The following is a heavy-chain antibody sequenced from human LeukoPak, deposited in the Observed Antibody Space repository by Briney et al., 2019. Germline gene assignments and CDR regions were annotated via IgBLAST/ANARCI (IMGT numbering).Heavy chain of an antibody. D-gene: IGHD5-12*01. J-gene: IGHJ4*02. Sequence: ASVKVSCKASGYTFTSYDINWVRQATGQGLEWMGWMNPNSGNIGYAQKFQGRVTMTRNTSISTAYMELSSLRSEDTAVYYCAREVRAGSEAATISSGFDYWGQGTLVTVSS. CDR2: MNPNSGNI. CDR3: AREVRAGSEAATISSGFDY. V-gene: IGHV1-8*01. CDR1: GYTFTSYD.